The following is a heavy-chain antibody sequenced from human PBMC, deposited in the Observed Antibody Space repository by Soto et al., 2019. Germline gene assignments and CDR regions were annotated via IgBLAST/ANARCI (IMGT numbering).Heavy chain of an antibody. D-gene: IGHD3-10*01. J-gene: IGHJ4*03. CDR2: ISGDGYSA. CDR3: AKRHYYDSGNFAHAK. Sequence: GGSLRLSCGGSGFIFSSNAMSWVRQAPGKGLEWVSSISGDGYSADYADSVKGRFTVSRHNSKSTLYLQMNSLRAEDTAVYYCAKRHYYDSGNFAHAKWGQGTLVTVSS. V-gene: IGHV3-23*01. CDR1: GFIFSSNA.